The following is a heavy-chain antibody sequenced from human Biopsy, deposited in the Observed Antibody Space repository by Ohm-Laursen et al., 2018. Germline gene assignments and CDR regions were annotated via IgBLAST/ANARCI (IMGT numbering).Heavy chain of an antibody. D-gene: IGHD2-15*01. V-gene: IGHV3-33*08. J-gene: IGHJ4*02. Sequence: SLRLSCSASGFTFNNYGMQWVRQAPGKGLEWVAFIFYDGSNTYYADSVMGRFTISRDNSRDTLYLQMNSLRAEDTAVYYCARAYPPPGRRLVVVAGDFDCWGQGTRVTVSS. CDR1: GFTFNNYG. CDR3: ARAYPPPGRRLVVVAGDFDC. CDR2: IFYDGSNT.